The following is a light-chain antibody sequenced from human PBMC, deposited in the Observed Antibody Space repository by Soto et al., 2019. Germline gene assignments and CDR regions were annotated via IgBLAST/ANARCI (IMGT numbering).Light chain of an antibody. J-gene: IGKJ4*01. Sequence: EIVLTQSPATLSLSPGERATLSCRASQSVSSYLAWYQQKPGQAPRLLIYDASNRATRIPARFSGSGSGTDFTLPISSLEPEDFAVYYCQQRSNWPPTFGGGTKVEIK. CDR3: QQRSNWPPT. V-gene: IGKV3-11*01. CDR1: QSVSSY. CDR2: DAS.